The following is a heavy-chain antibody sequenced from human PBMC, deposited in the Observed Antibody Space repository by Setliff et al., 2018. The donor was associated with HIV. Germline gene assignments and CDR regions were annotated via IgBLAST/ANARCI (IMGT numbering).Heavy chain of an antibody. Sequence: GGSLRLSCAASGFTFSSYAMSWVRQAPGKGLEWVSLISWDGGSTYYADSVKGRFTISRDNSKNSLYLQMNSLRAEDTALYYCAKDIGFGELPTSSDYYGMDVWGQGTTVTVSS. CDR1: GFTFSSYA. CDR2: ISWDGGST. J-gene: IGHJ6*02. V-gene: IGHV3-43D*04. CDR3: AKDIGFGELPTSSDYYGMDV. D-gene: IGHD3-10*01.